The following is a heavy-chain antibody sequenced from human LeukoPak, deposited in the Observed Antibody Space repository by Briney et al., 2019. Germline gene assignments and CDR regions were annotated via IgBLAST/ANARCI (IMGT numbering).Heavy chain of an antibody. J-gene: IGHJ4*02. V-gene: IGHV3-43*01. D-gene: IGHD3-22*01. Sequence: GGSLRLSCAASGFTFDDYTMHWVRQAPGKGLEWVSLISWDGGSTYYADSVKGRFTISRDNSKNTLYLQMNSLRAEDTAVYYCAKDQRVVVMSYYFDYWGQGTLVTVSS. CDR3: AKDQRVVVMSYYFDY. CDR2: ISWDGGST. CDR1: GFTFDDYT.